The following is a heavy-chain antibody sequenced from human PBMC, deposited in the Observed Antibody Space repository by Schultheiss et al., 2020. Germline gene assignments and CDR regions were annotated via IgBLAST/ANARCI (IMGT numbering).Heavy chain of an antibody. J-gene: IGHJ6*02. Sequence: GRSLRLSCAASGFTFSSYAMHWVRQAPGKGLEWVAVISYDGSNKYYADSVKGRFTISRDNSKNTLYLQMNSLRAEDTAVYYCARTYYDFWSGYYLGGYGMDVWGQGTTVTVSS. D-gene: IGHD3-3*01. V-gene: IGHV3-30*01. CDR3: ARTYYDFWSGYYLGGYGMDV. CDR1: GFTFSSYA. CDR2: ISYDGSNK.